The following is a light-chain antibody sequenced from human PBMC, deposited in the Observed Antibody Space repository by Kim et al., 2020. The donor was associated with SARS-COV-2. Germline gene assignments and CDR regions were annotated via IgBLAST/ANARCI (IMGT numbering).Light chain of an antibody. Sequence: PGERVTISCSGSSSNVGSNTGNWYQQLPGTAPKLLIYCDNQRPSGVPDRFSGSKSGTSDSLAISGLQSEDEADYYCAAWDDSLNVVFGGGTQLTVL. J-gene: IGLJ2*01. V-gene: IGLV1-44*01. CDR2: CDN. CDR1: SSNVGSNT. CDR3: AAWDDSLNVV.